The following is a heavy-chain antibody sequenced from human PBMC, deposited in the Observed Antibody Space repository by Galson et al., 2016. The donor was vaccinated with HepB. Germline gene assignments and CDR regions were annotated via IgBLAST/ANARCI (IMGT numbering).Heavy chain of an antibody. D-gene: IGHD5-18*01. CDR3: CVDTAMDYVFDY. V-gene: IGHV3-30*03. J-gene: IGHJ4*02. CDR1: GFIFSFYG. CDR2: ISYDGSNK. Sequence: SLRLSCATSGFIFSFYGIHWVRQAPGKGLEWVAVISYDGSNKYADSVKGRFTISRDNAKNSLYLQMNSLRAEDTAVYYCCVDTAMDYVFDYWGQGTLVTVSS.